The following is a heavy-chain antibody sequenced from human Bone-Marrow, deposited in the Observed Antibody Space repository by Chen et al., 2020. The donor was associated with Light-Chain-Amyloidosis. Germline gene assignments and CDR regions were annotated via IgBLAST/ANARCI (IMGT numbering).Heavy chain of an antibody. CDR1: GFTFSSYA. CDR2: ISGSGGST. CDR3: AKWGPYYYDSSGYYDTDAFDI. D-gene: IGHD3-22*01. J-gene: IGHJ3*02. V-gene: IGHV3-23*04. Sequence: EVQLVESGGGLVQPGGSLRLSCAASGFTFSSYAMGWVGQAPGKGLEWVSAISGSGGSTYYADSVKCRFTISRDNSKNTLYLQMNSLRAEDTAVYYCAKWGPYYYDSSGYYDTDAFDIWGQGTMVTVSS.